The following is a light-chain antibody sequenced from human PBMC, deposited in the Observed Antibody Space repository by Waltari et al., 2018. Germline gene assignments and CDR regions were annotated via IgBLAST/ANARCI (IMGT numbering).Light chain of an antibody. V-gene: IGLV2-23*02. Sequence: QSALTQPASVSGSPGHSIAVPCTGTSSEVGISTLVSWYQHHPGNAPRCMIFVVTKRPSGVSNRFSGSKSGNTASLTISGLQAEDEADYYCSSFAGSNTWVFGTGTKVTVL. CDR3: SSFAGSNTWV. CDR2: VVT. J-gene: IGLJ1*01. CDR1: SSEVGISTL.